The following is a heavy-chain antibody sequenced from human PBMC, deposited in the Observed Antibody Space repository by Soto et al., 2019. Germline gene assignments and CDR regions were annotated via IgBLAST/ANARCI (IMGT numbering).Heavy chain of an antibody. Sequence: ASVKVSCKASGYTFTSYYMYWVRQAPGQGLEWMGIISPDGGRTSYAQKLQGRVTMTTDTSTSTAYMELRSLRSDDTAVYYCAREGSYSSSDYWGQGTLVTVSS. V-gene: IGHV1-46*01. J-gene: IGHJ4*02. D-gene: IGHD6-6*01. CDR1: GYTFTSYY. CDR2: ISPDGGRT. CDR3: AREGSYSSSDY.